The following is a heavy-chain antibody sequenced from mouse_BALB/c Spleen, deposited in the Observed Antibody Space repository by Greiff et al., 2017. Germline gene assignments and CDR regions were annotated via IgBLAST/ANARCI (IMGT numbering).Heavy chain of an antibody. CDR1: GFSLTSYG. J-gene: IGHJ3*01. D-gene: IGHD4-1*01. V-gene: IGHV2-4-1*01. CDR3: ARIEDFGTY. CDR2: IWSGGST. Sequence: QVQLQQSGPGLVQPSQSLSITCTVSGFSLTSYGVHWVRQSPGKGLEWLGVIWSGGSTDYNAAFISRLSISKDNSKSQVFFKMNSLQADDTAIYYCARIEDFGTYWGQGTLVTVSA.